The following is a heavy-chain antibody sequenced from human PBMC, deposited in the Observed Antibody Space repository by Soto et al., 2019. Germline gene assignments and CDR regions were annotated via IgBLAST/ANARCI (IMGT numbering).Heavy chain of an antibody. J-gene: IGHJ4*02. Sequence: ASVKVSCKVSGYTLPELSMHWVRQAPGKGLEWMGGFDPEDGETIYAQKFQGRVTMTEDTSTDTAYMELSSLRSEDTAVYYCATGRGRYYDILTGLQGPNFDYWGQGTLVTVSS. CDR3: ATGRGRYYDILTGLQGPNFDY. CDR2: FDPEDGET. V-gene: IGHV1-24*01. D-gene: IGHD3-9*01. CDR1: GYTLPELS.